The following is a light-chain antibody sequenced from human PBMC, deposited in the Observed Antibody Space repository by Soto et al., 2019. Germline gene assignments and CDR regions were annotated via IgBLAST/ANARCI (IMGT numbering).Light chain of an antibody. V-gene: IGKV1-5*03. CDR1: QDIYNW. CDR2: KTA. CDR3: QQYSIYPIT. J-gene: IGKJ4*01. Sequence: DIQMTQSPSTLSASVGDRVTITCRASQDIYNWLAWYQQKPGRAPRLLIYKTAGLESGVPSRFSGSGSGTEHTLTISSLQPDDFATYYCQQYSIYPITFGGGTKLDIK.